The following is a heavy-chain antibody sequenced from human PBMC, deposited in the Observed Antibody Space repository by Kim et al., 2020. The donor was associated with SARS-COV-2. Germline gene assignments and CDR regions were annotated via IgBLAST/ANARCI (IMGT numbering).Heavy chain of an antibody. V-gene: IGHV1-3*01. J-gene: IGHJ4*02. CDR1: GYTFKTYP. D-gene: IGHD4-4*01. CDR3: VRDMNPTVYDY. Sequence: ASVKVSCKASGYTFKTYPIHWRRQAPGQTLEWMGWVNAANDQTKYSQKFQGRITISRDTSANTAYMELRSLTTKDTAFYYCVRDMNPTVYDYWGQGTLVTVPS. CDR2: VNAANDQT.